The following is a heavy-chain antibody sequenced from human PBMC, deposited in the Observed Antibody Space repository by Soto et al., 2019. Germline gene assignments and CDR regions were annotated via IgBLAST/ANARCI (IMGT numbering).Heavy chain of an antibody. CDR3: ATIPIVGTKPSYFNS. V-gene: IGHV4-39*02. J-gene: IGHJ4*02. Sequence: LQLQESGPGLVKPSETLSLTCTVSGGSFAITSSYWAWVRQPPGKGLEWIAYIYYSASTYYNPSLKRRITISVDTSTNLLSLRLSSVTAADTAVYYCATIPIVGTKPSYFNSWGQGTLVTVSS. CDR2: IYYSAST. CDR1: GGSFAITSSY. D-gene: IGHD1-1*01.